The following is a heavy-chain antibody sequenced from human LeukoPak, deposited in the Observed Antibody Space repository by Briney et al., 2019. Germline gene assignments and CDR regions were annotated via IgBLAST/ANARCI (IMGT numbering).Heavy chain of an antibody. V-gene: IGHV3-7*03. CDR2: INEDGSEK. D-gene: IGHD5-18*01. CDR3: AKDRRGYSYGY. J-gene: IGHJ4*02. CDR1: GFTFSNYW. Sequence: PGGSLRLSCAASGFTFSNYWMSWVRQTPGKGLEWVANINEDGSEKNYVDSVKGRFTISRDNSKNTLYLQMNSLRAEDTAVYYCAKDRRGYSYGYWGQGTLVTVSS.